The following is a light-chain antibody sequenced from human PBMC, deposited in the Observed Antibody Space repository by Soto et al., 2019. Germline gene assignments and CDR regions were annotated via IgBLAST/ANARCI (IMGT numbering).Light chain of an antibody. V-gene: IGKV1-39*01. CDR1: QSISNY. CDR3: QQSYSTPLT. J-gene: IGKJ4*01. CDR2: AAS. Sequence: DIQMTQSPSSLSASVGDIVTITCRASQSISNYLNWYQQKPGKAPKFMIYAASSLQSGVPSRFSGRGSGTDFTLTISSLQPEDFAIYFCQQSYSTPLTLGGGTKVDIK.